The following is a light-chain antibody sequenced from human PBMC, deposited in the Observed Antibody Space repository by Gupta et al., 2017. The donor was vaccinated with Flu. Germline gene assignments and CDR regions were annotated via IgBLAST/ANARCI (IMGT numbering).Light chain of an antibody. CDR2: LGS. Sequence: SVVTQSPLSLPVTPGEPASISCRSSQSLLHSNGYNYLDWYLQKPGQSPQLLIYLGSNRASGVPDRFSGSGSGTDFTLKISRVEAEDVGVYYCMQALQTPPTFGQGTKVEIK. J-gene: IGKJ1*01. CDR1: QSLLHSNGYNY. V-gene: IGKV2-28*01. CDR3: MQALQTPPT.